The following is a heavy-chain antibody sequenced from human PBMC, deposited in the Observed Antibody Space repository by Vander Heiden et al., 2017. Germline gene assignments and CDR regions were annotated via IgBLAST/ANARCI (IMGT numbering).Heavy chain of an antibody. Sequence: QVQLQQWGAGLLKPSETLSLTCAVYGGSFSGYYWSWIRQPPGKGLEWIGEINHSGSTNYNPSLKSRVTISVDTSKNQFSLKLSSVTAADTAVYYCARGGLWFGESLNWFDPWGQGNLVTVSS. V-gene: IGHV4-34*01. CDR1: GGSFSGYY. CDR3: ARGGLWFGESLNWFDP. D-gene: IGHD3-10*01. CDR2: INHSGST. J-gene: IGHJ5*02.